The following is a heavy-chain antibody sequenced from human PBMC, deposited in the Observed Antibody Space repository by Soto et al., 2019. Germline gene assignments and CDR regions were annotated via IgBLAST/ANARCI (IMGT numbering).Heavy chain of an antibody. V-gene: IGHV3-30*18. D-gene: IGHD6-25*01. CDR1: GFTFSSYG. J-gene: IGHJ4*02. CDR3: AKEYSSGFDY. CDR2: ISYDGSNK. Sequence: GGSLRLSCAASGFTFSSYGMRWVRQAPGKGLEWVAVISYDGSNKYYADSVKGRFTISRDNSKNTLYLQMNSLRAEDTAVYYCAKEYSSGFDYWGQGTLVTVSS.